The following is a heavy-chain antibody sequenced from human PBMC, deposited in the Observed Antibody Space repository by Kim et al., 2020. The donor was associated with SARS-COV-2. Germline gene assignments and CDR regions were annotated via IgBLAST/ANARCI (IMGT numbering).Heavy chain of an antibody. CDR1: GGTFSSYA. J-gene: IGHJ5*02. D-gene: IGHD2-15*01. V-gene: IGHV1-69*04. Sequence: SVKVSCKASGGTFSSYAISWVRQAPGQGLEWMGRIIPILGIANYAQKFQGRVTITADKSTSTAYMELSSLRSEDTAVYYCARGCSGGSCYGKNWFDPWGQGTLVTVSS. CDR2: IIPILGIA. CDR3: ARGCSGGSCYGKNWFDP.